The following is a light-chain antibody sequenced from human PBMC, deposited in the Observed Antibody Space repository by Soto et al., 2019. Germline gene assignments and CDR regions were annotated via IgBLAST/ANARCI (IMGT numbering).Light chain of an antibody. J-gene: IGLJ2*01. CDR2: EVS. V-gene: IGLV2-8*01. CDR1: SSDIVGYNY. CDR3: SSYAGSNNVV. Sequence: QSVLTQPPSASGSPGQSVTISCTGTSSDIVGYNYVSWYQQHPGKAPKLMISEVSKRPSGVPDRFSGSKSGNTASLTVSGLQAEDEADYYCSSYAGSNNVVFGGGTKLTVL.